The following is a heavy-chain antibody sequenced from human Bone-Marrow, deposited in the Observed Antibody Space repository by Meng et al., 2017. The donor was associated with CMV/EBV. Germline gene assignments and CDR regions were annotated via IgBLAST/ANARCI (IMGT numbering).Heavy chain of an antibody. CDR1: GYTFTSYG. Sequence: ASVKVSCKASGYTFTSYGISWVRQAPGQGLEWMGWISAYNGNTNYAQKLQGRVTMTTDTSTSTAYMDLRSLRSDDTAIYYCTRRVYRSSGHNAFDIWGQGTMVTVSS. CDR2: ISAYNGNT. D-gene: IGHD6-6*01. J-gene: IGHJ3*02. V-gene: IGHV1-18*01. CDR3: TRRVYRSSGHNAFDI.